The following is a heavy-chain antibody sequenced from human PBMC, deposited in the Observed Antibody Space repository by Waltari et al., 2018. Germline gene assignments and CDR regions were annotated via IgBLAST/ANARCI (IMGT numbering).Heavy chain of an antibody. D-gene: IGHD4-17*01. CDR2: IYYDGGT. CDR3: ARWDQDYFSFFFDY. Sequence: QVPLQEMGPGLVKPSQTLSLTCAVSGTSISIKQHYWNWIRQPPGKGLEWIGSIYYDGGTKYTPSLESRVTISIDTSKNQFSLKLSSVTAADTAVYFCARWDQDYFSFFFDYWGRGTLVTVSS. CDR1: GTSISIKQHY. J-gene: IGHJ4*02. V-gene: IGHV4-30-4*08.